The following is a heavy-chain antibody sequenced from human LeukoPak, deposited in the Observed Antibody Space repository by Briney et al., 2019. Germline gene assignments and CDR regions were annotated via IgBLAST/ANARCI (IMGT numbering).Heavy chain of an antibody. D-gene: IGHD3-22*01. Sequence: SQTLSLTCTVSGGSISSGGYYWSWIRQHPGKGLEWIGYIYYSGSTYYNPSLKSRVTVSVDTSKNQFSLKLSSVTAADTAVYYCARDPLGDDSSGYGYYYYGMDVWGQGTTVTVSS. CDR1: GGSISSGGYY. CDR2: IYYSGST. CDR3: ARDPLGDDSSGYGYYYYGMDV. V-gene: IGHV4-31*03. J-gene: IGHJ6*02.